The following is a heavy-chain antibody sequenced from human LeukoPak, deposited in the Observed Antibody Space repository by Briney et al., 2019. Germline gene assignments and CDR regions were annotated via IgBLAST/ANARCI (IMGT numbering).Heavy chain of an antibody. Sequence: PGGSLRLSCAASGFTFSSYAMSWVRQAPGKGLEWVSAISGSGGSTYYADSVKGRFTISRDNSKNPLYLQMHSLRADDTAVYYCAKEDRSSSGWFGGTSHYYGMDVWGQGTTVTVSS. J-gene: IGHJ6*02. D-gene: IGHD6-19*01. CDR2: ISGSGGST. V-gene: IGHV3-23*01. CDR1: GFTFSSYA. CDR3: AKEDRSSSGWFGGTSHYYGMDV.